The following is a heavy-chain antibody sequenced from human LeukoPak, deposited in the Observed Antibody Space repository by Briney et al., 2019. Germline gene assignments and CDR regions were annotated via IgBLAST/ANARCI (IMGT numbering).Heavy chain of an antibody. CDR3: AEGKGGGYYAYY. Sequence: TGGSLRLSCAASGFTFSSYAMSWVRQAPGKGLEWVSVISGSGGSTYYADSVKGRFTISRDNSKNTLYLQMNSLRAEDTAVYYCAEGKGGGYYAYYWGQGTLVTVSS. D-gene: IGHD3-3*01. CDR2: ISGSGGST. V-gene: IGHV3-23*01. J-gene: IGHJ4*02. CDR1: GFTFSSYA.